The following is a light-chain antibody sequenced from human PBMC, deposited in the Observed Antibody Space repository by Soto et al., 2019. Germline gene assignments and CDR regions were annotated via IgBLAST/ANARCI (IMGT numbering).Light chain of an antibody. Sequence: EIVMTQSPATLSVSPGERATLSCRASQGISSNLAWYQQKPGQAPSLLIYGASARATGIPARFSGSGSGTEFTLTISSLQSEDYAVYYCQHYNNWPFTFGQGTKVDIK. CDR2: GAS. J-gene: IGKJ2*01. V-gene: IGKV3-15*01. CDR3: QHYNNWPFT. CDR1: QGISSN.